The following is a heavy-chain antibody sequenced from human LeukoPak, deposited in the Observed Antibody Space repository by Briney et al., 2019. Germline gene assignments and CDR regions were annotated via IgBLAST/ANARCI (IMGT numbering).Heavy chain of an antibody. Sequence: GGSLRLSCAASGFTVSNNYMRWVRQAPGKGLEWVSLIYSGGATFYADAVKDRFTISRDGSKNTLYLQMNSLRAEDTAVYYCARDPPAVAANTYGWGQGTLVTVSS. D-gene: IGHD6-6*01. CDR3: ARDPPAVAANTYG. V-gene: IGHV3-66*01. J-gene: IGHJ4*02. CDR1: GFTVSNNY. CDR2: IYSGGAT.